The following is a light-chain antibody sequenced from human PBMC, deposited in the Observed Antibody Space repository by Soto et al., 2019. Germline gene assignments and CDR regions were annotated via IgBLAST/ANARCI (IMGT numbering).Light chain of an antibody. CDR1: QDIRSA. CDR2: AAS. J-gene: IGKJ5*01. CDR3: QQSYSTPRVT. V-gene: IGKV1-39*01. Sequence: IQLTQSPSSLSSSVGDRVTITCRASQDIRSALAWYQQKPGKAPKLLIYAASSLQSGVPSRFSGSGSGTDFTLTISSLQPEDFATYYCQQSYSTPRVTFGQGTRLEIK.